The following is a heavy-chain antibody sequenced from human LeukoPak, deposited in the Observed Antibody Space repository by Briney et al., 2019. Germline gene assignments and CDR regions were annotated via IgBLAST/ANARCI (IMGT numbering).Heavy chain of an antibody. D-gene: IGHD3-22*01. CDR1: GGTFSSYA. V-gene: IGHV1-69*01. Sequence: SVKVSCKASGGTFSSYAISWVRQAPGQGLEWMGGIIPIFGTANYAQKFQGRVTITADESTSTAYMELSSLRSEDAAVYYCARDNYYDSSLDYWGQGTLVTVSS. CDR2: IIPIFGTA. CDR3: ARDNYYDSSLDY. J-gene: IGHJ4*02.